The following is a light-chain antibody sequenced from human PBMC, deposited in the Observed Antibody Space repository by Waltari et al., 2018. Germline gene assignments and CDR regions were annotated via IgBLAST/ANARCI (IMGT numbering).Light chain of an antibody. J-gene: IGLJ3*02. Sequence: QLILTQSPSASASLGASVKLTCTLSSGPSSHAIACLQQPPEKGARYLMKVNSDGSHIKGDGIPDRFSGSSSGAERYLTISSLQSEDEADYYCQTGGFGIWVFGGGTKLTVL. V-gene: IGLV4-69*01. CDR1: SGPSSHA. CDR3: QTGGFGIWV. CDR2: VNSDGSH.